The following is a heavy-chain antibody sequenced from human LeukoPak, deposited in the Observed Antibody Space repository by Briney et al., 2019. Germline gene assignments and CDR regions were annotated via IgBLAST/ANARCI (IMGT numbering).Heavy chain of an antibody. CDR1: GGSFSGYY. J-gene: IGHJ5*02. Sequence: SETLSLTCAVYGGSFSGYYWSWIRQPPGKGLEWIGEINHSGSTNYNPSLKSRVNISVDTSKNQFSLKLSSVTAADTAAYYCARPVRQYYYGSGIKGWFDPWGQGTLVTVSS. CDR2: INHSGST. D-gene: IGHD3-10*01. V-gene: IGHV4-34*01. CDR3: ARPVRQYYYGSGIKGWFDP.